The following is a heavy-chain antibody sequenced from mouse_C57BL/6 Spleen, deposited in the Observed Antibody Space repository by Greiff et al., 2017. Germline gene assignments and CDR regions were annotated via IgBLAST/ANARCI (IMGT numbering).Heavy chain of an antibody. CDR1: GFNIKDYY. V-gene: IGHV14-1*01. Sequence: EVQLQQSGAELVRPGASVKLSCTASGFNIKDYYMHWVKQRPEQGLEWIGRIDPEGGDTESASKFQGKATMTVDTSSNTAYLQLSSLTSEDTAVYYCTTYYGYPRPYAMDYWGQGTSVTVSA. CDR3: TTYYGYPRPYAMDY. D-gene: IGHD2-2*01. J-gene: IGHJ4*01. CDR2: IDPEGGDT.